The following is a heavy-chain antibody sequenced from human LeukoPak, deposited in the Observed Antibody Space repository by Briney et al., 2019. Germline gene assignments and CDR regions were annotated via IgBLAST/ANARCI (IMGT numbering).Heavy chain of an antibody. CDR3: AKDLAYCGGDCYDDAFDI. CDR1: GFTFSSYG. D-gene: IGHD2-21*02. CDR2: IWYDGSNK. V-gene: IGHV3-30*02. Sequence: GGSLRLSCAASGFTFSSYGMHWVHQAPGKGLEWVAVIWYDGSNKYYADSVKGRFTISRDNSKNTLYLQMNSLRAEDTAVYYCAKDLAYCGGDCYDDAFDIWGQGTMVTVSS. J-gene: IGHJ3*02.